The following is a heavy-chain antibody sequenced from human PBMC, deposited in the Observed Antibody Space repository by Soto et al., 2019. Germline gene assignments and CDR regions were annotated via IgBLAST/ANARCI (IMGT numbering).Heavy chain of an antibody. D-gene: IGHD6-13*01. Sequence: GGSLRLSCAASGFTFSSYAMSWVRQAPGKGLEWVSAISGSGGSTYYADSVKGRFTISRDNSKNTLYLQMNSLRAEDTAVYYCAKGSRGLVPFPETLNAFDIWGQGTMVTVSS. CDR2: ISGSGGST. J-gene: IGHJ3*02. V-gene: IGHV3-23*01. CDR3: AKGSRGLVPFPETLNAFDI. CDR1: GFTFSSYA.